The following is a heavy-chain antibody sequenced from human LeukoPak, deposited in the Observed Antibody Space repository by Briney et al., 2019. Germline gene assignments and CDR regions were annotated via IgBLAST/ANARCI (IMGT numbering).Heavy chain of an antibody. J-gene: IGHJ6*03. V-gene: IGHV4-34*01. CDR1: GGSFSGYY. CDR2: INHSGST. D-gene: IGHD1-26*01. CDR3: ARYLGRYYYYYMDV. Sequence: PSETLSLTCAVYGGSFSGYYWSWIRQPPGKGLEWIGEINHSGSTNYNPSLKSRVTISVDTSKNQFSLKLSSVTAADTAVYYCARYLGRYYYYYMDVWGKGTTVTVSS.